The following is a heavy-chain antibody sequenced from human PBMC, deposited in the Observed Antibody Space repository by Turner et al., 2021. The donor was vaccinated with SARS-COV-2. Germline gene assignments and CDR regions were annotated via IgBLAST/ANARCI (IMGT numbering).Heavy chain of an antibody. CDR3: ARDGGNGLGPYDY. V-gene: IGHV4-39*01. Sequence: QLQLQESGPGLVKPSETLSPTCTVSGGAISSSSYYWGWIRQPPGKGLECIGSIYYSGSTYYNPSLKSRVTISVDTSKNQFSLKLSSVTAADTAVYYCARDGGNGLGPYDYWGQGTLVTVSS. CDR2: IYYSGST. D-gene: IGHD3-16*01. J-gene: IGHJ4*02. CDR1: GGAISSSSYY.